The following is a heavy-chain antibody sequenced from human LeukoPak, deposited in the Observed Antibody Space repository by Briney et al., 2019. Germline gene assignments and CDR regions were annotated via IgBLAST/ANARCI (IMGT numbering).Heavy chain of an antibody. D-gene: IGHD6-19*01. CDR3: ARRGGQWLKLAWFDP. CDR1: GGSFSGYY. J-gene: IGHJ5*02. Sequence: SETLSLTCAVYGGSFSGYYWSWIRQPPGKGLEWIGEINHSGSTNYNPSLKSRVAISVDTSKNQFSLNLISVTAADTAVYYCARRGGQWLKLAWFDPWGQGTLVTVSS. CDR2: INHSGST. V-gene: IGHV4-34*01.